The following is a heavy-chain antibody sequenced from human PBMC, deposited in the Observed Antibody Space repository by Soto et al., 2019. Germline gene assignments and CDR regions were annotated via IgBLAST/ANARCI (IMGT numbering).Heavy chain of an antibody. J-gene: IGHJ4*02. V-gene: IGHV3-30*18. CDR2: ISYDGSNK. CDR3: AKEGAFLTGYPGLSC. D-gene: IGHD3-9*01. Sequence: GGSLRLSCAASGFTFSSYGMHWVRQAPGKGLEWVAVISYDGSNKYYADSVKGRFTISRDNSKNTLYLQMNSLRAEDTAVYYCAKEGAFLTGYPGLSCWGQGTLVTVSS. CDR1: GFTFSSYG.